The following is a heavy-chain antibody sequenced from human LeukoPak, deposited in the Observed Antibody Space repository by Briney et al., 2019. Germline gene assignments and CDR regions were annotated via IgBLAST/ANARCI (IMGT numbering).Heavy chain of an antibody. J-gene: IGHJ3*02. D-gene: IGHD3-3*01. Sequence: SQTLSLTCTVSGGSISSGSYYWSWIRQPAGKGLEWIGRIYTSGSTNYNPSPKSRVTISVDTSKNQFSLKLSSVTAADTAVYYCARDRDYDFWKGGLGGAFDIWGQGTMVTVSS. CDR2: IYTSGST. V-gene: IGHV4-61*02. CDR3: ARDRDYDFWKGGLGGAFDI. CDR1: GGSISSGSYY.